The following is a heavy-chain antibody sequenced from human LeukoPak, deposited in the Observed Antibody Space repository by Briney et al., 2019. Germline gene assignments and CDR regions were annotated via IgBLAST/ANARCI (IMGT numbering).Heavy chain of an antibody. CDR2: IYYSGST. J-gene: IGHJ4*02. D-gene: IGHD3-16*02. V-gene: IGHV4-30-4*01. CDR1: VGSISSGDYY. Sequence: SETLSLTSTVSVGSISSGDYYRSWIRQPPGKGMEWIGYIYYSGSTYYNPSLKSRVPISVDTAKNQFSLKLSSVTAADTGVYYCGRLGRVIVIDYWGQGTLVTVSS. CDR3: GRLGRVIVIDY.